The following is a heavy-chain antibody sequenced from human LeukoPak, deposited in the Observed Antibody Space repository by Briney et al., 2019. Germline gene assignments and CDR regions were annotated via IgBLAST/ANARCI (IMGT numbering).Heavy chain of an antibody. CDR2: IYYSGST. V-gene: IGHV4-59*12. J-gene: IGHJ4*02. CDR3: AREGDAVTTSGTDY. D-gene: IGHD1-26*01. CDR1: GGSISSYY. Sequence: LSETLSLTCTVSGGSISSYYWSWIRQPPGKGLEWIGYIYYSGSTNYNPSLKSRVTISVDTSKNQFSLKLSSVTAADTAVYYCAREGDAVTTSGTDYWGQGTLVTVSS.